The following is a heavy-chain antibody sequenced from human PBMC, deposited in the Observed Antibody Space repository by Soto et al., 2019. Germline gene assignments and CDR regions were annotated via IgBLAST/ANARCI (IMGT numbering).Heavy chain of an antibody. D-gene: IGHD3-10*01. Sequence: SETLSLTCTVSGGSISSSSYYWGWIRQPPGKGLEWIGSIYYSGSTHYNPSLKSRVTISVDTSKNQFSLKLSSVTAADTAVYYCARQAPYYYGSGSYYDNSPDYWGQGTLVTVSS. CDR3: ARQAPYYYGSGSYYDNSPDY. CDR2: IYYSGST. V-gene: IGHV4-39*01. CDR1: GGSISSSSYY. J-gene: IGHJ4*02.